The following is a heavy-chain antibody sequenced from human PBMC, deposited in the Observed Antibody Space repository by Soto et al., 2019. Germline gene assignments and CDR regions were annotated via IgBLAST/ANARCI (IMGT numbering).Heavy chain of an antibody. Sequence: QVQLVESGGGVVQPGRSLRLSCAVSGFNFRGYAMHWVRQAPGKGLEWLAVISYDGGNQYYADSLKGRFTVSRDNTKNTLYLQITSLTPEDTAVYYCTSGRDSGWSYFYYYGVDVWGQGTTVTVSS. CDR1: GFNFRGYA. J-gene: IGHJ6*02. CDR3: TSGRDSGWSYFYYYGVDV. D-gene: IGHD6-19*01. CDR2: ISYDGGNQ. V-gene: IGHV3-30-3*01.